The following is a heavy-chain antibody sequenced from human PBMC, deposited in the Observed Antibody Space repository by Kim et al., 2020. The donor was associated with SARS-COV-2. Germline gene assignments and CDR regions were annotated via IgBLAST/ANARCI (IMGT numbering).Heavy chain of an antibody. CDR3: ARVACSSTSCYYGMDV. J-gene: IGHJ6*02. D-gene: IGHD2-2*01. Sequence: VKGIVTLSRDNAKNTLYLQMNSLGAEDTAVYYCARVACSSTSCYYGMDVWGQGTTVTVSS. V-gene: IGHV3-30*01.